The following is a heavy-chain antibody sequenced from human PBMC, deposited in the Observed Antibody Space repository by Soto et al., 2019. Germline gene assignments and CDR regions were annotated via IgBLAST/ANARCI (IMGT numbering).Heavy chain of an antibody. CDR1: GFSFDDYA. D-gene: IGHD6-6*01. Sequence: EVQLVESGGGLVQPGRSLRLSCAASGFSFDDYAMHWVRQAPGKGLEWVSGISWNSGSIGYADSVSGRFTISRDNAKNSLYLRMNSLRADATTLYYCAKDGGACNSYTSSTFDYWGQGTLVAVSS. CDR2: ISWNSGSI. J-gene: IGHJ4*02. V-gene: IGHV3-9*01. CDR3: AKDGGACNSYTSSTFDY.